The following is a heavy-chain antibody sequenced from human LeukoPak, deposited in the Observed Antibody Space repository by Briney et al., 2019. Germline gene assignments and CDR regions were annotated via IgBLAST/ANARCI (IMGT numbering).Heavy chain of an antibody. CDR1: GFTFTSYG. CDR2: IRSDGSNK. J-gene: IGHJ3*02. D-gene: IGHD2-2*01. Sequence: GGSLRLSCAASGFTFTSYGMHWVRQAPGQGLEWVAFIRSDGSNKYYADSVKGRFTISRDNSKNTLYLQMNSLRAEDTAVYYCAKDRIGYCSSTSCSGRAFDIWCQGTMVIVSS. CDR3: AKDRIGYCSSTSCSGRAFDI. V-gene: IGHV3-30*02.